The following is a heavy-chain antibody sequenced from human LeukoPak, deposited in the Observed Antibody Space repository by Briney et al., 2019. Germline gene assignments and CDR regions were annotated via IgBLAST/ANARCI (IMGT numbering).Heavy chain of an antibody. J-gene: IGHJ6*02. CDR1: GFTFSTYS. CDR3: TREIYYYGMDV. V-gene: IGHV3-48*01. Sequence: PGGSLRPSCEASGFTFSTYSMNWVRQAPGKGLEWISYISGSRGPIYYSGSVRGRFTISRDDAKNSLFLQMNRLRVEDTAAYYCTREIYYYGMDVWGQGTTVTVSS. CDR2: ISGSRGPI.